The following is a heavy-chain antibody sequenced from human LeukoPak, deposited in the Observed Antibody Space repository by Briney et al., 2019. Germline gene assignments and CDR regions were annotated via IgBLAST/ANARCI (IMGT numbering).Heavy chain of an antibody. V-gene: IGHV3-23*01. D-gene: IGHD3-10*01. J-gene: IGHJ4*02. Sequence: GGSLRLSRAASGFTFSNYWMSWVRQAPGKGLEWISAISGSGGSTYYADSVKGRFTISRDNSKNTLYLHMNSLIPGDTGVYYCARASGPFDFWGQGTLLTVSS. CDR3: ARASGPFDF. CDR1: GFTFSNYW. CDR2: ISGSGGST.